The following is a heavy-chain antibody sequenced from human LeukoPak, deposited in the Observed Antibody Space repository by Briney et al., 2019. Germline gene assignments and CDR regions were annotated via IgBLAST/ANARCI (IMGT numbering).Heavy chain of an antibody. CDR3: ARDRFKWGPMDYFDS. D-gene: IGHD7-27*01. J-gene: IGHJ4*02. V-gene: IGHV1-2*02. CDR2: INPKNGGT. CDR1: GYTFTDYY. Sequence: GASVKVSCKAFGYTFTDYYIHWVRQAPGQGLKWMGWINPKNGGTNFAQKFQGMITMTRDTSINTAYMDVSRLTSGDTAVYYCARDRFKWGPMDYFDSWGQGTRVTVSS.